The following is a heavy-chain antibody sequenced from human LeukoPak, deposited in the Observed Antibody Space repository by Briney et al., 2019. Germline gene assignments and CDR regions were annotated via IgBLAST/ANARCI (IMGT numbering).Heavy chain of an antibody. J-gene: IGHJ4*02. CDR2: VSSGGSTI. Sequence: GGSLRLSCAVSGFTFSGHEMNWVRQAPGKGLEWVSYVSSGGSTIYYADSVKGRFTISRDNAKNSPYLQMNSLRAEDTAVYYCARTFRGIDYWGQGTLVTVSS. V-gene: IGHV3-48*03. D-gene: IGHD3-10*01. CDR3: ARTFRGIDY. CDR1: GFTFSGHE.